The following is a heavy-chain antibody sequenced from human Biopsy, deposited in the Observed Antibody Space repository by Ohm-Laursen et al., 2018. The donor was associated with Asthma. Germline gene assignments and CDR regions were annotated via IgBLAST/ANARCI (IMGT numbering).Heavy chain of an antibody. CDR2: INSDLGTT. J-gene: IGHJ4*02. CDR1: GGTFTTYA. Sequence: SSVKASCKPLGGTFTTYAIGWARQAPGEGIEWLGGINSDLGTTIYPPKFQDRVTITADDSTSTVYMELSSLRSEDTAVYYCARKAGSCISRTCYSLDFWGQGTLVTVSS. D-gene: IGHD2-2*01. V-gene: IGHV1-69*01. CDR3: ARKAGSCISRTCYSLDF.